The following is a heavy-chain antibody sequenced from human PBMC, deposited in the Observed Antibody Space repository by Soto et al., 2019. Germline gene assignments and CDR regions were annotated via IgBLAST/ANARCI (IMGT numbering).Heavy chain of an antibody. J-gene: IGHJ6*02. D-gene: IGHD3-9*01. Sequence: ASVKVSCKASGYTFTAYAIHWVRQAPGQRLEWMGWINTGNGDTKYSQNFQGRVTITRDTSASTAYMELSSLRSEDTAVYYCAREALYYDILTGYYTSYYYYVMDFWGQGSKVTGSS. CDR2: INTGNGDT. V-gene: IGHV1-3*04. CDR3: AREALYYDILTGYYTSYYYYVMDF. CDR1: GYTFTAYA.